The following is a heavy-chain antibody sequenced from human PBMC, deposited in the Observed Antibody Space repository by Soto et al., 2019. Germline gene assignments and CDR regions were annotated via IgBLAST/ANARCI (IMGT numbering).Heavy chain of an antibody. V-gene: IGHV3-11*06. Sequence: PGGLXRPPCTAFDLIFRDYYMNWIRPAPRKGLEWVAVFSYSGSYTNNAGTVKGRFSVSRDNTKSSLYLQMNSLRVEDTALYYCATGQDRSGGSCSDLEYWGQGTRVTVSS. CDR1: DLIFRDYY. CDR2: FSYSGSYT. D-gene: IGHD2-15*01. J-gene: IGHJ4*02. CDR3: ATGQDRSGGSCSDLEY.